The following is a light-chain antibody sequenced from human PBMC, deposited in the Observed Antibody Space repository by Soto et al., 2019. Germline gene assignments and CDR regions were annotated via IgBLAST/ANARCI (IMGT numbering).Light chain of an antibody. Sequence: AQAPAAVSGSPGDRATISCRASQSVGSNLAWYQQKPGQGPRLLIYGASTRATVIPARFSGSGSGKEFTLNFSSLQSEDFSVYSCQTYVHSPPFGQGTMGDIK. J-gene: IGKJ1*01. CDR2: GAS. V-gene: IGKV3D-15*01. CDR3: QTYVHSPP. CDR1: QSVGSN.